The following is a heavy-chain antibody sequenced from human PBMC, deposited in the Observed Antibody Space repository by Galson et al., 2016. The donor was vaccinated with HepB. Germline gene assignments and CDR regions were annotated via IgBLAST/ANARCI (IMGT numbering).Heavy chain of an antibody. J-gene: IGHJ3*02. D-gene: IGHD3-9*01. CDR1: AFTVSSNY. V-gene: IGHV3-53*04. Sequence: SLRLSCAASAFTVSSNYMNWVRQAPGKGLEWVSIIYSGGTPYYADSVKGRFTISRHNSKNTLYLQMNSLRAEDTAVYYCARASYDISTGYYAFDILGQGTMVTVSS. CDR2: IYSGGTP. CDR3: ARASYDISTGYYAFDI.